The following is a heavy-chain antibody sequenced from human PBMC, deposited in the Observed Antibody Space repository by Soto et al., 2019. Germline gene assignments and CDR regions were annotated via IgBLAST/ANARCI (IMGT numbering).Heavy chain of an antibody. CDR1: GFTFSSYW. CDR3: ARDVVKRSYYDFWSGSLF. J-gene: IGHJ4*02. Sequence: EVQLVESGGGLVQPGGSLRLSCAASGFTFSSYWMSWVRQAPGKGLEWVVSIKHDAGETYYLDSVKGRFTVSRDNAKNSLYLQMDMLRVEDAAMYYCARDVVKRSYYDFWSGSLFWGQGSLVTVSS. V-gene: IGHV3-7*01. CDR2: IKHDAGET. D-gene: IGHD3-3*01.